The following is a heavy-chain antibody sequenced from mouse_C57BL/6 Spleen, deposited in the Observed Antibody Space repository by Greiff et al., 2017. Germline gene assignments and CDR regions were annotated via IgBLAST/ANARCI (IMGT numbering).Heavy chain of an antibody. CDR1: GYTFTSYW. D-gene: IGHD2-2*01. V-gene: IGHV1-52*01. Sequence: QVQLQQPGAELVRPGSSVKLSCKASGYTFTSYWMHWVKQRPIQGLEWIGNIDPSDSETHYNQKFKDKATLTVDKSSSTAYMQLSSLTSEDSAVYYCARRGGYDIDYWGQGTTLTVSS. J-gene: IGHJ2*01. CDR3: ARRGGYDIDY. CDR2: IDPSDSET.